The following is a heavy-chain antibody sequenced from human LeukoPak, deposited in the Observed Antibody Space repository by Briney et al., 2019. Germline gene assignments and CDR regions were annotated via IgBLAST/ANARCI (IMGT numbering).Heavy chain of an antibody. J-gene: IGHJ4*02. CDR2: ISNDGSNK. Sequence: PGGPLRLSCAASGFTFSTYGMLWVRQAPGKGLEWVAVISNDGSNKLYADSVKGRFTISRDNFKNTLYLQMNSLRAEDAAMYYCARSDVDMAARGQGTLVTVSS. V-gene: IGHV3-30*03. D-gene: IGHD5-12*01. CDR3: ARSDVDMAA. CDR1: GFTFSTYG.